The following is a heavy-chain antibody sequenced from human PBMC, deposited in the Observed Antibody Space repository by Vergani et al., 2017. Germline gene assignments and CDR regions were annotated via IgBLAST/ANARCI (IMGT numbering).Heavy chain of an antibody. CDR2: ISSSSSYT. CDR1: GFTFSDYY. Sequence: QVQLVESGGGLVKPGGSLRLSCAASGFTFSDYYMSWIRQAPGKGLEWVSYISSSSSYTNYADSVKGRFTISRDNAKNSLYLQMNSLRAEDTAVYYCARXLPNDYDSSGYPNWYFDLWGRGTLVTVSS. CDR3: ARXLPNDYDSSGYPNWYFDL. D-gene: IGHD3-22*01. V-gene: IGHV3-11*05. J-gene: IGHJ2*01.